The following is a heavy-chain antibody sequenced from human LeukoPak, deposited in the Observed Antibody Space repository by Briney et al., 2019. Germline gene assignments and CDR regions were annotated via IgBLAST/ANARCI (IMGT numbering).Heavy chain of an antibody. J-gene: IGHJ2*01. CDR3: VRDSPYSSGWYRFFDL. V-gene: IGHV4-39*07. CDR2: AYYSGST. Sequence: SETLSLTCTVSDVSVTTRDSYWGWIRRPPGKGLEWIGSAYYSGSTYFNPSLKSRLSISVDTSKNQFSLRLTSVTAADTAVYYCVRDSPYSSGWYRFFDLWGRGTLVTVTS. CDR1: DVSVTTRDSY. D-gene: IGHD6-19*01.